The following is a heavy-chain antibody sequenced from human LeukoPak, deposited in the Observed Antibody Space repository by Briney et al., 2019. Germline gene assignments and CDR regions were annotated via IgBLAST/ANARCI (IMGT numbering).Heavy chain of an antibody. D-gene: IGHD6-19*01. CDR3: ARDPYSGGYGAHYYYYMDV. CDR2: ISWNSGSI. Sequence: GRSLRLSCAASGFTFDDYAMHWVRQAPGKGLEWVSGISWNSGSIGYADSVKGRFTISRDNAENSLFLQMNSLRDEDTAVYYCARDPYSGGYGAHYYYYMDVWGKGTTVTVSS. V-gene: IGHV3-9*01. J-gene: IGHJ6*03. CDR1: GFTFDDYA.